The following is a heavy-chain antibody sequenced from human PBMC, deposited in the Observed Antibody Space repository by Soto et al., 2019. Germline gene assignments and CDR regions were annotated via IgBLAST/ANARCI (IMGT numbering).Heavy chain of an antibody. J-gene: IGHJ5*02. CDR2: ISSSSSTI. V-gene: IGHV3-48*01. CDR1: GFTLSSYT. Sequence: GGSLRLSCAASGFTLSSYTMNWVRQAPGKGLEWVSYISSSSSTIYYADSVKGRFTISRDNAKNSLFLQMNSLRAEDTAVYYCARDDGYCSGGRCYAWFAPWGQGTLVTVSS. CDR3: ARDDGYCSGGRCYAWFAP. D-gene: IGHD2-15*01.